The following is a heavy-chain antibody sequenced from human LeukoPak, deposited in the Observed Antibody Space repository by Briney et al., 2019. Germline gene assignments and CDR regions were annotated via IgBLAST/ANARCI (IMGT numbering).Heavy chain of an antibody. CDR1: GFTFDDYA. Sequence: GGSLRLSCVASGFTFDDYAMHWVRQAPGKGLEWVSSISWNSGNIGYADSVKGRFTISRDNAKNSLYLQMNSLIAEDMALYYCTKDRGKYSSSSGLDYWGQGTLVTVSS. CDR2: ISWNSGNI. CDR3: TKDRGKYSSSSGLDY. D-gene: IGHD6-6*01. V-gene: IGHV3-9*03. J-gene: IGHJ4*02.